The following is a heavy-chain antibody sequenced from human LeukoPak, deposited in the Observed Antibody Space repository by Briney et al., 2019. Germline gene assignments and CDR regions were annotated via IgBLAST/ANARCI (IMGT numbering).Heavy chain of an antibody. V-gene: IGHV4-4*09. CDR2: IHASGPT. CDR1: GGSISTYY. Sequence: PSETLSLTCTVSGGSISTYYWSWIRRPPGKGLEWIGYIHASGPTNYNPSLKSRITISVDTSKNQFSLKLSSVTAADTAVYYCARHDAGIAARPFDNWGQGTLVTVSS. D-gene: IGHD6-6*01. J-gene: IGHJ4*02. CDR3: ARHDAGIAARPFDN.